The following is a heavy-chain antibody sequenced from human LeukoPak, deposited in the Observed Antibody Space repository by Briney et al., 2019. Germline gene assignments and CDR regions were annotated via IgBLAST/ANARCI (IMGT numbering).Heavy chain of an antibody. J-gene: IGHJ4*02. CDR3: ARGPDGYTYYFDY. Sequence: PGGSLRLSCAASGFTFSSYAMHWVRQAPGKGLEWVAVISYDGSNKYYADSVKGRFTISRDNSKNTLYLQMNSLRAEDTAVYYCARGPDGYTYYFDYWGQGTLVTVSS. CDR2: ISYDGSNK. CDR1: GFTFSSYA. V-gene: IGHV3-30-3*01. D-gene: IGHD5-24*01.